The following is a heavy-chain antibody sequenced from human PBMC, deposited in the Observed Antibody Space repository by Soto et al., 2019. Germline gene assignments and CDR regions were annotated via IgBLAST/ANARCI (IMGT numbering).Heavy chain of an antibody. Sequence: ASVKVSCKASGYTFTSYYMHWVRQAPGQGLEWMGIINPSGGSTSYAQKFQGRVTMTRDTSTSTVYMELSSLRSEDTAVYYCARGSSGSYYILNWFDPWGQGTLVTVSS. CDR3: ARGSSGSYYILNWFDP. V-gene: IGHV1-46*01. J-gene: IGHJ5*02. CDR2: INPSGGST. CDR1: GYTFTSYY. D-gene: IGHD1-26*01.